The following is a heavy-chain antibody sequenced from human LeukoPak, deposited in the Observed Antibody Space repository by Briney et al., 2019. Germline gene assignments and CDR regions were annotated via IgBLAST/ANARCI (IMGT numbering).Heavy chain of an antibody. D-gene: IGHD6-19*01. CDR1: GFTFSSYW. CDR3: ASSSSGWYFDY. J-gene: IGHJ4*02. CDR2: IKEDGSEK. Sequence: GGSLRLSCAASGFTFSSYWMTWVRQAPGEGLEWVANIKEDGSEKYYVGSVKGRFTISRDNAKKSLYLQMDSLRADDTAVYYCASSSSGWYFDYWGQGTLVTVSS. V-gene: IGHV3-7*01.